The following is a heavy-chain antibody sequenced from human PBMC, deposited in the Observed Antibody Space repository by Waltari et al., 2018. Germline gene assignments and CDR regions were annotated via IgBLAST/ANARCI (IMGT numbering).Heavy chain of an antibody. V-gene: IGHV4-31*03. Sequence: QVQLQESGPGLVKPSPTLSLTCTFSGGSISSGGYSWSWIRQHPGKGLEWIGYIYYSGSTYYNPSLKSRVTISVDTSKNQFSLKLSSVTAADTAVYYCARGSRGYNGFDPWGQGTLVTVSS. CDR3: ARGSRGYNGFDP. CDR2: IYYSGST. D-gene: IGHD3-22*01. J-gene: IGHJ5*02. CDR1: GGSISSGGYS.